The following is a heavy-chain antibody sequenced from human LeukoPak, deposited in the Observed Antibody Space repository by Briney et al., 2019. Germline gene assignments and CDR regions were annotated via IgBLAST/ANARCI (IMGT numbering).Heavy chain of an antibody. J-gene: IGHJ4*02. CDR1: GFTFGSYA. D-gene: IGHD2-21*02. Sequence: QPGRSLRLSCAASGFTFGSYAMHWVRQAPGKGLEYVSAITTNGGSTFYANSVKGRFTISRDNSENTLYLQMGSLRPEDMAVYYCARGTGVFCGGDCDPLDYWGQGTLVTVSS. V-gene: IGHV3-64*01. CDR3: ARGTGVFCGGDCDPLDY. CDR2: ITTNGGST.